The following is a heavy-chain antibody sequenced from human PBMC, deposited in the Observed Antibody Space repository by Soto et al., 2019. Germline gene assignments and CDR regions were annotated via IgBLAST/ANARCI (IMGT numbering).Heavy chain of an antibody. D-gene: IGHD3-16*01. Sequence: PSETLSLTCTVSGGSISSYYWSWIRQPPGKGLEWIGYIYYSGSTNYNPSLKSRVTISVDTSKNQFSLKLSSVTAADAAVYYCARGGDAYNYAWEKGLDYWGQGTLVTVSS. V-gene: IGHV4-59*08. CDR3: ARGGDAYNYAWEKGLDY. J-gene: IGHJ4*02. CDR1: GGSISSYY. CDR2: IYYSGST.